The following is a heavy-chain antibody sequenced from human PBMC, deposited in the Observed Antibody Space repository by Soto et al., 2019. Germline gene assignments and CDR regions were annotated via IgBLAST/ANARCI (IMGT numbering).Heavy chain of an antibody. CDR2: ISSSTSYI. V-gene: IGHV3-21*01. CDR3: TGAYCGGDCLYGMDV. J-gene: IGHJ6*02. Sequence: EVQLVESGGGLVKPGGSLRLSCAASGFTFSSYRMNWVRQAPGKGLEWVSSISSSTSYINYADSVKGRFTISRDNAKNSLYLQMNSLRDEDTAVYYCTGAYCGGDCLYGMDVWGQGTTVTVSS. CDR1: GFTFSSYR. D-gene: IGHD2-21*02.